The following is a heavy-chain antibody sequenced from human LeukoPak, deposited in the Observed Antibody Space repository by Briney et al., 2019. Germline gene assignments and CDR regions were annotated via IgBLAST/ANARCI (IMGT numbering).Heavy chain of an antibody. CDR1: GGSISSGSYY. D-gene: IGHD5-24*01. CDR2: IYTSGST. Sequence: SETLSLTCTVSGGSISSGSYYWSWIRQPAGKGLEWIGRIYTSGSTNYNPSLKSRVTISVDTSKNQFSLKVNSVTAADTAVYFCAREDDYNYRTIDYWGQGTLVTVSS. V-gene: IGHV4-61*02. J-gene: IGHJ4*02. CDR3: AREDDYNYRTIDY.